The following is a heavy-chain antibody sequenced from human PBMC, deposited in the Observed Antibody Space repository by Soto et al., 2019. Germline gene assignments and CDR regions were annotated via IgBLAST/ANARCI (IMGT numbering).Heavy chain of an antibody. Sequence: HPGGSLRLSCAVSGFTFSGSVMHWVRQASGKGLEWVGRIKTKVNNYATAYAASVKGRFTISRDDSKNTSFLQLNSLKTEDTAIYYCAGLLSSREDYVFDSWGQGVLVTVSS. V-gene: IGHV3-73*01. CDR2: IKTKVNNYAT. D-gene: IGHD4-17*01. CDR3: AGLLSSREDYVFDS. J-gene: IGHJ4*02. CDR1: GFTFSGSV.